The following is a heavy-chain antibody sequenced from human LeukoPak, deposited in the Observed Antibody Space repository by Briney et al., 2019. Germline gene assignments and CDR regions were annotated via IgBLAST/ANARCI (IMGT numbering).Heavy chain of an antibody. CDR1: GYTLTELS. V-gene: IGHV1-24*01. J-gene: IGHJ4*02. D-gene: IGHD6-13*01. CDR3: ATGDQIAAAARALDY. Sequence: ASVKVSCKVSGYTLTELSMHWVRQAPGKGLEWMGGFDPEDGETIYPQKFQGRVTMTEDTSTDTAYMELSSLRSEDTAVYYCATGDQIAAAARALDYWGQGTLVTVSS. CDR2: FDPEDGET.